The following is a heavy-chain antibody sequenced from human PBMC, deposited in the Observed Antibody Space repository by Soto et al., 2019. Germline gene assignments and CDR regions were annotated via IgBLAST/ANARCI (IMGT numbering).Heavy chain of an antibody. J-gene: IGHJ3*01. CDR3: ARGGRGLRGAFDV. V-gene: IGHV3-30*04. D-gene: IGHD3-16*01. CDR2: ISFNGLSQ. CDR1: GFTFSSFA. Sequence: QEILVESGGGVVQSGTSLRLSCAASGFTFSSFAMHWVRQAPGKGLEWVSVISFNGLSQFYADSVRGRVTVSRDNSKNTLYLQLHSLRPDDTAVYSCARGGRGLRGAFDVWGQGTEVSVS.